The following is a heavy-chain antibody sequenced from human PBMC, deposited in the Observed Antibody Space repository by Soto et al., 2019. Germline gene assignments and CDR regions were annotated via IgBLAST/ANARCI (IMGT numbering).Heavy chain of an antibody. D-gene: IGHD6-25*01. CDR1: GFTFSNYW. CDR2: IKQDGSEK. CDR3: AREKRANGYFDY. Sequence: PGGSLRLSCAASGFTFSNYWMSWVRQAPGKGLEWVANIKQDGSEKYYVDYVNGRFTISRDNAKNSLSLQMNSLRAEDTAVYYCAREKRANGYFDYWGQGTLVTVSS. V-gene: IGHV3-7*01. J-gene: IGHJ4*02.